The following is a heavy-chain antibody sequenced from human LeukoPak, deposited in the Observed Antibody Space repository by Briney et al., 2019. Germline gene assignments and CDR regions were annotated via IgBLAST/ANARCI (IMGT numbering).Heavy chain of an antibody. D-gene: IGHD3-22*01. CDR1: GFTFSSYG. Sequence: GGSLRLSCAASGFTFSSYGMHWVRQAPPKGLEWGAIIYYDGSDKYYADSAKGRFTISRDNPKDTQYLQMNSLRAEETPVDYCARQIAYYYDSSGYYTTDYWGQGALVTVSS. CDR3: ARQIAYYYDSSGYYTTDY. V-gene: IGHV3-33*01. CDR2: IYYDGSDK. J-gene: IGHJ4*02.